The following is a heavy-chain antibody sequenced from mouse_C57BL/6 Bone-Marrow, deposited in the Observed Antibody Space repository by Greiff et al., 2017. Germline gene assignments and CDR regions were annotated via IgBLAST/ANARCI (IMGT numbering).Heavy chain of an antibody. CDR3: ARPLITTVVEDYYAMDY. CDR1: GYAFSSSW. CDR2: IYPGDGDT. J-gene: IGHJ4*01. V-gene: IGHV1-82*01. Sequence: VKLVESGPELVKPGASVKISCKASGYAFSSSWMNWVKQRPGKGLEWIGRIYPGDGDTNYNGKFKGKATLTADKSSSTAYMQLSSLTSEDSAVYFCARPLITTVVEDYYAMDYWGQGTSVTVSS. D-gene: IGHD1-1*01.